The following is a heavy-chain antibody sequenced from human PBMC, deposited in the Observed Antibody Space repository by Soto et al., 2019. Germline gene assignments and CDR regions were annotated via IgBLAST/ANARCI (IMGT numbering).Heavy chain of an antibody. V-gene: IGHV3-23*01. CDR3: AKSGTTREFDF. Sequence: GESLRLSCAASGFTFNSYIMSWVRQAPGKGLEWVSSISDSGDTTDYAESMKGRVTISRDNSYNTLYLQMISLRAEDTAVYYCAKSGTTREFDFWGQGTMVTVSS. CDR1: GFTFNSYI. J-gene: IGHJ4*02. D-gene: IGHD1-26*01. CDR2: ISDSGDTT.